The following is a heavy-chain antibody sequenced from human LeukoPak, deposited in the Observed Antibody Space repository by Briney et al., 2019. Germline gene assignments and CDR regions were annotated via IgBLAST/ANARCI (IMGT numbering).Heavy chain of an antibody. J-gene: IGHJ5*02. Sequence: GASVNVSCKASGYTFSSYAMNWVRQTPGQGLEWMGYINTNTGNPTYARGFTGRFVFSLDTSVGTAYLQISSLKAEDTAVYYCARDRPPAGWFDPWGQGTLVTVSS. CDR3: ARDRPPAGWFDP. CDR1: GYTFSSYA. V-gene: IGHV7-4-1*02. CDR2: INTNTGNP.